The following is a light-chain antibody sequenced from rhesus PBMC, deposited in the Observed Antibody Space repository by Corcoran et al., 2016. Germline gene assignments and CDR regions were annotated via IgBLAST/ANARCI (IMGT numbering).Light chain of an antibody. CDR2: KAA. CDR3: PQCNSPPWT. Sequence: DIQMTQSPSSLSASVGERVTITCRASQGLGTWLAWYQVKPGNAPKLLIYKAANLQGGVPSRLGGRGSRTDFTLTISSLQPEDLTTYYCPQCNSPPWTFGQGAKVGI. J-gene: IGKJ1*01. V-gene: IGKV1-21*01. CDR1: QGLGTW.